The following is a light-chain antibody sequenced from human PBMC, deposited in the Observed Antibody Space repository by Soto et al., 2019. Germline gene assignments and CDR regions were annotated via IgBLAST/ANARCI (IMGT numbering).Light chain of an antibody. Sequence: EIVLTQSPGTLSLSPGERATLSCRASQSVNSNYLARYQRKPGQAPRLLIYGASNRATDIPYRFSASGSGTDFPLLITSLEPEDFAVYYCQQYDSSPLTFGQGTKVEIK. CDR2: GAS. CDR1: QSVNSNY. V-gene: IGKV3-20*01. CDR3: QQYDSSPLT. J-gene: IGKJ1*01.